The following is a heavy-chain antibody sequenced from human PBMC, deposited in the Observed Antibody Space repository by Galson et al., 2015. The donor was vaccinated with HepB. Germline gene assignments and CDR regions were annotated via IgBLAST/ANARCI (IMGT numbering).Heavy chain of an antibody. CDR2: IKQGGGEK. Sequence: SLRLSCAASGFTFSDYALTWVRQAPGKGLEWVANIKQGGGEKYYVDSVKGRFTISRDNARNTLYLQMNSLRAEDTAVYYCARDRGYCRNTACYNDYWGQGILVIVSS. D-gene: IGHD2-2*02. CDR3: ARDRGYCRNTACYNDY. V-gene: IGHV3-7*01. CDR1: GFTFSDYA. J-gene: IGHJ4*02.